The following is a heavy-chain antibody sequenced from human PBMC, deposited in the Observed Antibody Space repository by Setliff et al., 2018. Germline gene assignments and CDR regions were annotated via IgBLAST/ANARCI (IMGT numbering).Heavy chain of an antibody. D-gene: IGHD2-2*03. V-gene: IGHV4-39*02. CDR3: ARDPGYPSGVAGGFDT. Sequence: SETLSLTCTVSGGSISISGYYWGWIRQPPGKGLEWIGSTFYSGSTYYNPSLKSRVSISIDTSSKHFSLILTSVTAADTAVYYCARDPGYPSGVAGGFDTWGQGTTVTVSS. CDR1: GGSISISGYY. J-gene: IGHJ3*02. CDR2: TFYSGST.